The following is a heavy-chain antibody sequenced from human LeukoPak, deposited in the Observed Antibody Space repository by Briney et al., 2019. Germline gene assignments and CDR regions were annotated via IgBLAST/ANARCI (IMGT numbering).Heavy chain of an antibody. Sequence: SVKVSCKASGGTFSSYAISWVRHAPGEGVEWMGGIIPIFGTANYAQKFQGRVTITADESTSTVYMELSSLRSEDTAVYYCARSAEVAGAYDYCGQGTLVTVSS. D-gene: IGHD1-26*01. CDR2: IIPIFGTA. CDR3: ARSAEVAGAYDY. CDR1: GGTFSSYA. V-gene: IGHV1-69*13. J-gene: IGHJ4*02.